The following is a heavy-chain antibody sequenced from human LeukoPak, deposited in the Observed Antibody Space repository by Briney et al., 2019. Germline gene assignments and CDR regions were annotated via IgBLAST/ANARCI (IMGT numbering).Heavy chain of an antibody. V-gene: IGHV3-66*01. D-gene: IGHD2-15*01. J-gene: IGHJ4*02. CDR1: GFTVSSNY. CDR3: AKDQEGCGGGSCYSFRY. Sequence: GGSLRLSCAASGFTVSSNYMSWVRQAPGKGLEWVSVIYSGGSTYYADSVKGRFTISRDNSKNTLYLQMNSLRAEDTAVYYCAKDQEGCGGGSCYSFRYWGQGTLVTLSS. CDR2: IYSGGST.